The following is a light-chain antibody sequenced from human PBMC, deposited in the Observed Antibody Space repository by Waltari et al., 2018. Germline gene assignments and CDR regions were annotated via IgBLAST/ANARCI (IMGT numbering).Light chain of an antibody. CDR2: WAS. Sequence: DIVMTQSPDSLAVSLGERATINCKSSQSVLYNSINKNYLAWYQQRPGQPPKLLIYWASTRESGVPDRFSGSGSGTDFTLTITSLQAEDVAVYYCQQYLSRPDTFGQGTKLEIK. CDR1: QSVLYNSINKNY. V-gene: IGKV4-1*01. CDR3: QQYLSRPDT. J-gene: IGKJ2*01.